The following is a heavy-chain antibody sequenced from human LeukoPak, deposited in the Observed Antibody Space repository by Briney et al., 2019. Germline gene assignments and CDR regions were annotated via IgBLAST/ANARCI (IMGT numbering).Heavy chain of an antibody. V-gene: IGHV4-59*01. CDR2: IYYSGST. J-gene: IGHJ3*02. Sequence: PSETLSLTCTVSGGSISSYYWSWIRQPPGKGLEWIGYIYYSGSTNYNPSLKSRVTISVDTSKNQFSLKLSSVTAADTAVYYCARDDSSSSAGAFDIWGQGTMVTVSS. D-gene: IGHD6-6*01. CDR3: ARDDSSSSAGAFDI. CDR1: GGSISSYY.